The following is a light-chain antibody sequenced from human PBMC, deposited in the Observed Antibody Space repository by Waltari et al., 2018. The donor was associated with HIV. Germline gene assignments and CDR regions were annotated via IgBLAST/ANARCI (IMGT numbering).Light chain of an antibody. V-gene: IGLV1-51*01. CDR1: IGNFRNNF. CDR3: ETWHAGLSAGV. CDR2: YND. Sequence: QSVLTPPPSVSAAPGQSVTISCSATIGNFRNNFVSWYQQLPGTPPRLIIYYNDKRPSGIPDRFSGSKSGTSAALAISGLQPGDEAGYYCETWHAGLSAGVFGTGTKVTVL. J-gene: IGLJ1*01.